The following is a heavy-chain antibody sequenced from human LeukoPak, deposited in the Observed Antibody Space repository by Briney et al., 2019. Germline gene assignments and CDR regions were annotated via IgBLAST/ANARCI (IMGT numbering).Heavy chain of an antibody. D-gene: IGHD4-23*01. Sequence: GEPLKISCKGSGYSFTSSWIGWVRQMPGKGLEWMGIIYPGDSDTRYSPSFQGQVTISADKSISTAYLQWSSLKASDTAMYYCARHDYIGSSGSSWFDPWGQGTLVTVSS. CDR1: GYSFTSSW. CDR2: IYPGDSDT. J-gene: IGHJ5*02. CDR3: ARHDYIGSSGSSWFDP. V-gene: IGHV5-51*01.